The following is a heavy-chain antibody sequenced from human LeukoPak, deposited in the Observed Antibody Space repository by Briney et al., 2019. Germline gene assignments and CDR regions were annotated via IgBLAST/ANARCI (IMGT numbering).Heavy chain of an antibody. CDR2: ISYDGSNK. Sequence: PGRSLRLSCAASGFTFSSYGMHWVRQAPGKGLEWVAVISYDGSNKYYADSVKGRFTISRDNSKNTLYLQMNSLRAEDTAVYYCAKPRMEGSYYYGSGSYYNGYYFDYWGQGTLVTVSS. J-gene: IGHJ4*02. D-gene: IGHD3-10*01. V-gene: IGHV3-30*18. CDR1: GFTFSSYG. CDR3: AKPRMEGSYYYGSGSYYNGYYFDY.